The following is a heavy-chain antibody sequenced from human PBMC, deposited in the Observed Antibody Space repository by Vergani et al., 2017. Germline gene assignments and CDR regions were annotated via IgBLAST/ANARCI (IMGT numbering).Heavy chain of an antibody. CDR3: ASDTHSGQRADR. V-gene: IGHV4-59*11. CDR2: IHYSENT. J-gene: IGHJ5*02. CDR1: FDSIRNPY. D-gene: IGHD6-19*01. Sequence: QVQLQESGPGLVKSSETLSLTCSVSFDSIRNPYCNWIRQPPGKGLEWIGSIHYSENTNYNPSLKTRVTISVDTSKNQFSLTLTSDTAADTAVYYCASDTHSGQRADRWGQGILVTVTS.